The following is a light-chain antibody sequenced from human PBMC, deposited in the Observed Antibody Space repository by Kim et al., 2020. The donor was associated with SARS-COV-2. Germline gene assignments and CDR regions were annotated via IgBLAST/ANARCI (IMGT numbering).Light chain of an antibody. Sequence: SSELTQDPVVSVALGQTVRITCQGDSLRTYYASWFQQKLGQAPILVIYGKNNRPSGIPDRFSGSSSGNTVSLTVTGAQAVDEADYYCNSRDISGDHVVFG. V-gene: IGLV3-19*01. CDR1: SLRTYY. J-gene: IGLJ2*01. CDR3: NSRDISGDHVV. CDR2: GKN.